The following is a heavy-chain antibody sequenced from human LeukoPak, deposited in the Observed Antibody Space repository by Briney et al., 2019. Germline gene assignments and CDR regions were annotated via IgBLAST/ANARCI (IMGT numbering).Heavy chain of an antibody. J-gene: IGHJ4*02. D-gene: IGHD3-22*01. CDR3: ARDRSSGYYPFFDY. V-gene: IGHV4-38-2*02. Sequence: SETLSLTCTVSGYSISSGYYWGWIRQPPGKGLEWIGSIYHSGSTYYNPSLKSRVTISVDTSKNQFSLKLSSVTAADTAVYYCARDRSSGYYPFFDYWGQGTLVTVSS. CDR2: IYHSGST. CDR1: GYSISSGYY.